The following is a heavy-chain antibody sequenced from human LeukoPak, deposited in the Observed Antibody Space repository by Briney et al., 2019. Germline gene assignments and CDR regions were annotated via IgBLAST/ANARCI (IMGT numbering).Heavy chain of an antibody. D-gene: IGHD6-13*01. CDR3: ARGRLAAAAPSYYFDY. J-gene: IGHJ4*02. V-gene: IGHV4-34*01. CDR1: GGSFSGYY. CDR2: INHSGST. Sequence: PSETLSLICAVYGGSFSGYYWSCIRQPPGKGLEWIGEINHSGSTNYNPSLKSRVTISVDTSKNQFSLKLSSVTAADTAVYYCARGRLAAAAPSYYFDYWGQGTLVTVSS.